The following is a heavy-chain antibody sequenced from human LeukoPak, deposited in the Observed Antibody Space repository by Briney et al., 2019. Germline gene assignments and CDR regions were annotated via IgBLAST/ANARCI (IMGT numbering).Heavy chain of an antibody. D-gene: IGHD3-10*01. CDR3: ARDAYGSDY. V-gene: IGHV1-46*01. CDR2: IIPSGGAT. Sequence: ASVKVSCKASGYTFTSYHVHWVRQAPGHGLEWMGRIIPSGGATTYAQRFQGRVTMTGDTSTTTVYMELSSLRSEDTAIYYCARDAYGSDYWGQGTLVTVSS. J-gene: IGHJ4*02. CDR1: GYTFTSYH.